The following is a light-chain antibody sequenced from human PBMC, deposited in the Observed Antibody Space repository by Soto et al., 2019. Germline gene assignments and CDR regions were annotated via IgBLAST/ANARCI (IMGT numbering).Light chain of an antibody. J-gene: IGKJ2*01. V-gene: IGKV4-1*01. CDR2: WAS. CDR3: QQYESTPPT. CDR1: QSVLYSSNNKNY. Sequence: DIVMTQSPDSLAVSPGERATINCKSSQSVLYSSNNKNYLAWYQQRPGQPPKLLIYWASTRESGVPDRSSGSGSGSDFTLTITSLQAEDVAVYYCQQYESTPPTFGQGTELEIK.